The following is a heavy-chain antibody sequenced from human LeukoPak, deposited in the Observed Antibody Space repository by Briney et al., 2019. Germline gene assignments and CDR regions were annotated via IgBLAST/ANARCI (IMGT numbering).Heavy chain of an antibody. D-gene: IGHD2-2*01. CDR1: GFTLSSYG. V-gene: IGHV3-30*02. Sequence: GGSLRLPCAASGFTLSSYGMHWVRQAPGKGLEWVAFIRYDGSNKYYADSVKGRFTISRDNSKNTLYLQMNSLRAEDKAVYYCAKPWGRHLDNVVVSAAIVPHYWGQGPLVTVSS. CDR2: IRYDGSNK. J-gene: IGHJ4*02. CDR3: AKPWGRHLDNVVVSAAIVPHY.